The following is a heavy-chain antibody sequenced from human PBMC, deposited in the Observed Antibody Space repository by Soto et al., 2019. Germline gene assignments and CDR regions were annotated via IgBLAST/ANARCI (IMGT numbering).Heavy chain of an antibody. Sequence: PGGSLIFSCAASGFTFSSYAMICVRQAPGKGLKWFSAISGRVGRTYYADSVKGRFTISRDNSKNTLYLQMNSLRAEDTAVYYCAKGPPYYDILTGYRELDGVGWGQGTLVTVSS. CDR2: ISGRVGRT. D-gene: IGHD3-9*01. J-gene: IGHJ4*02. CDR3: AKGPPYYDILTGYRELDGVG. CDR1: GFTFSSYA. V-gene: IGHV3-23*01.